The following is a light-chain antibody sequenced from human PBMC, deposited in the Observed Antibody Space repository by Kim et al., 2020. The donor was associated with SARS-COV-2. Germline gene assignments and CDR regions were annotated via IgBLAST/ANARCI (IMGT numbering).Light chain of an antibody. CDR2: SAS. Sequence: EIVMTQSPATLSVSPGERATLSCRASQSADSNLAWYQQKPGQAPRLLIYSASTRATGIPARFSGSGYGTEFTLTISSLQSEDFAVYYCQQYNKWPPYTFGQGTKVDIK. CDR3: QQYNKWPPYT. V-gene: IGKV3-15*01. CDR1: QSADSN. J-gene: IGKJ2*01.